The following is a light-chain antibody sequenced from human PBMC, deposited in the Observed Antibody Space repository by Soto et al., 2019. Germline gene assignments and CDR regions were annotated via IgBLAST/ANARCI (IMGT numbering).Light chain of an antibody. J-gene: IGLJ1*01. CDR1: SSDVGGYDY. CDR3: SSYTSSSTLYV. V-gene: IGLV2-14*01. CDR2: EVS. Sequence: QSALTQPASVSGSPGQSITISCTGTSSDVGGYDYVSWYQQHPGKAPKLMIYEVSNRPSGVSNRFSASKSGNTASLTISGLQAEDEADYYCSSYTSSSTLYVFGPGTKVT.